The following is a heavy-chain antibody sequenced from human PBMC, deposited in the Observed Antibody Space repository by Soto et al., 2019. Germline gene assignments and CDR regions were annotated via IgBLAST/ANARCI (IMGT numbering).Heavy chain of an antibody. Sequence: VGSLRLSCAASGFTFSSYGMHWVRQAPGKGLEWVAVIWYDGSNKYYADSVKGRFTISRDNSKNTLYLQMNSLRAEDTAVYYCARGRGVATIMNAFDIWGQGTMVTVSS. D-gene: IGHD5-12*01. J-gene: IGHJ3*02. V-gene: IGHV3-33*01. CDR2: IWYDGSNK. CDR3: ARGRGVATIMNAFDI. CDR1: GFTFSSYG.